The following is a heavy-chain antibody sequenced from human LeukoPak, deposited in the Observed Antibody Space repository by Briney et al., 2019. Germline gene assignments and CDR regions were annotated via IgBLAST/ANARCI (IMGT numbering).Heavy chain of an antibody. CDR2: IYYSGST. CDR1: GGSISSYY. D-gene: IGHD5-18*01. Sequence: SETLSLTCTVSGGSISSYYWSWIRQPPGKGLEWIGYIYYSGSTNYNPSLKSRVTISVDTSKNQFSLKLSSVTAADTAVCYCARKTHTARMNAFDIWGQGTMVTVSS. J-gene: IGHJ3*02. V-gene: IGHV4-59*01. CDR3: ARKTHTARMNAFDI.